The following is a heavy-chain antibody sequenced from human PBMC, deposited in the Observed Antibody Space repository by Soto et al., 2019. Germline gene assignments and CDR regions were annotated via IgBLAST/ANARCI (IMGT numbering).Heavy chain of an antibody. CDR2: IAYDGSNK. D-gene: IGHD2-2*01. V-gene: IGHV3-30*18. J-gene: IGHJ5*02. Sequence: QVQLVESGGGVVQPGRSLRLSCVASGFTFSSYGMHWVRQAPGKGLEWVAVIAYDGSNKYYADSVKGRFTISRDNSKNTLYLQMNSLRAEDTAVYYCAKDNCISTSCYRLYNWFDPWGQGPLVTVS. CDR1: GFTFSSYG. CDR3: AKDNCISTSCYRLYNWFDP.